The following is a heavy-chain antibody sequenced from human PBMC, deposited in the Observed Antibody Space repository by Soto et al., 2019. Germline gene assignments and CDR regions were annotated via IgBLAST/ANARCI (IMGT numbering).Heavy chain of an antibody. J-gene: IGHJ4*02. CDR2: TYYRSKWYN. D-gene: IGHD3-22*01. Sequence: SQTLSLTCAISGDSVSSNSAAWNWIRQSPSRGLEWLGRTYYRSKWYNDYAVSVKSRITINPDTSKNQFSLQLNSVTPEDTGVYYCAMAYYESSGYGVRRYYFDHCGQGTLVTVSS. CDR3: AMAYYESSGYGVRRYYFDH. V-gene: IGHV6-1*01. CDR1: GDSVSSNSAA.